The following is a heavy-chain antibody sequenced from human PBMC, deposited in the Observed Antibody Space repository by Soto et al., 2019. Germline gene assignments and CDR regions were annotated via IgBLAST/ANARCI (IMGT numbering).Heavy chain of an antibody. CDR1: GFTFSYYA. CDR2: ISYDGGNK. D-gene: IGHD2-15*01. V-gene: IGHV3-30-3*01. J-gene: IGHJ6*02. Sequence: QGQLVESGGGVVQPGRSQRLSCAASGFTFSYYAVHWVRQAPGKGLEWVAFISYDGGNKYYGDSVKGRFTISRDNSKNTVYLQMNSLRTGDTAVYYCARDDCSGGSCNLSYDYYGMDVWGQGTTVIVSS. CDR3: ARDDCSGGSCNLSYDYYGMDV.